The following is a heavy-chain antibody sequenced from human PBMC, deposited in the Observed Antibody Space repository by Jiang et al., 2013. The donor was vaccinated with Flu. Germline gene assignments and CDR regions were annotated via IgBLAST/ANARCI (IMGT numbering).Heavy chain of an antibody. CDR1: GGSIASDTYY. Sequence: GSGLVKPLRRTLSLTCSVSGGSIASDTYYWGWIRQSPGKGLEWIGSIYDSGSSWYNPSLKSRVTIAVDTLKSQLSLKVKSMIAADAAVYYCARAQKXSGFELPYFDSWGQGTLVTVSS. D-gene: IGHD5-12*01. V-gene: IGHV4-39*07. J-gene: IGHJ4*02. CDR3: ARAQKXSGFELPYFDS. CDR2: IYDSGSS.